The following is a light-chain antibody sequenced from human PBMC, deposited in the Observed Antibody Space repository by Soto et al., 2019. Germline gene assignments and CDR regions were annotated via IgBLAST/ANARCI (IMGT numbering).Light chain of an antibody. Sequence: QLVLTQSPSASASLGASVKLTCTLGSGYSTYAIAWHQQQSGKGPRFLMKINYDGTHSKGDGFYDRFSGSSSGAERHLTIYSLQSEDEADYYCQSLGTGIQVFGGGTKLTVL. CDR1: SGYSTYA. V-gene: IGLV4-69*01. J-gene: IGLJ3*02. CDR2: INYDGTH. CDR3: QSLGTGIQV.